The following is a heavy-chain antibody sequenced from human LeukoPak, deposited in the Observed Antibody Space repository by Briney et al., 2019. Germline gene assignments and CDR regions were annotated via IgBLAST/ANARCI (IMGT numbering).Heavy chain of an antibody. J-gene: IGHJ5*02. CDR1: GGSISSYY. D-gene: IGHD3-10*01. CDR2: IYYSGST. Sequence: SETLSLTCTVSGGSISSYYWSWIRQPPGKGLEGIGYIYYSGSTNYNPSLKSRVTISVDTSKNQFSLKLSSVTAADTAVYYCARLYYGSGSPQAFDPWGQGTLVTVSS. V-gene: IGHV4-59*08. CDR3: ARLYYGSGSPQAFDP.